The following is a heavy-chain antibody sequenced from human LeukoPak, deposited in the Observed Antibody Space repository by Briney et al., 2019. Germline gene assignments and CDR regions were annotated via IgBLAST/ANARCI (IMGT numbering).Heavy chain of an antibody. V-gene: IGHV3-30-3*01. CDR3: AKVYNGNSAYDAFGV. CDR2: ISYDGSNK. J-gene: IGHJ3*01. Sequence: PGGSLRLSCAASGFTFSSYAMHWVRQAPGKGLEWVAVISYDGSNKYYADSVKGRFTVSRDNSKNTLYLQMNSLRVEDTAIYYCAKVYNGNSAYDAFGVWGQGAMVTVSS. D-gene: IGHD4-23*01. CDR1: GFTFSSYA.